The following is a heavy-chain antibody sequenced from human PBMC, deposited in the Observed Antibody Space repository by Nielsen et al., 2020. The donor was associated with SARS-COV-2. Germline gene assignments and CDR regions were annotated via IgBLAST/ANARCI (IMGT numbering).Heavy chain of an antibody. V-gene: IGHV3-74*01. J-gene: IGHJ4*02. CDR3: ARDYGDYALDY. CDR1: GFTFSSYW. D-gene: IGHD4-17*01. CDR2: INSDGSST. Sequence: GESLKISCAASGFTFSSYWMHWVRQAPGKGLVWVSRINSDGSSTSYADSVKGRFTISRDNAKNTLYLQMNSLRAEDTAVYYCARDYGDYALDYWGQGTLVTVSS.